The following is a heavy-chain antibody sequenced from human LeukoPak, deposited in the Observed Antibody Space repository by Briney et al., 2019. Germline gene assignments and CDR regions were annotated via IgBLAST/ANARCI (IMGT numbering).Heavy chain of an antibody. CDR1: GFTFSSYS. CDR3: ARVAEAAAFDY. Sequence: GGSLRLSCAASGFTFSSYSMNWVRQAPGKGLEWVSSISSNSRYTYYADSVKGRFTISRDNAKSSLYLQMNSLRADDTAVYYCARVAEAAAFDYWGQGALVTVSS. V-gene: IGHV3-21*01. CDR2: ISSNSRYT. J-gene: IGHJ4*02. D-gene: IGHD6-13*01.